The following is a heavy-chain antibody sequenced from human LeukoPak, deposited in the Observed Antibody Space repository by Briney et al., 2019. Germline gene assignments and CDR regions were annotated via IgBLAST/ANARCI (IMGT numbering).Heavy chain of an antibody. V-gene: IGHV4-61*01. CDR2: IYYSGST. CDR3: ARELVVVPAAMSIYYFDY. D-gene: IGHD2-2*01. Sequence: LSETLSLTCTVSGGSVSSGSYYWSWIRQPPGKGLEWIGYIYYSGSTNYNPSLKSRVTISVDTSKNQFSLKLSSVTAADTAVYYCARELVVVPAAMSIYYFDYWGQGTLVTVSS. J-gene: IGHJ4*02. CDR1: GGSVSSGSYY.